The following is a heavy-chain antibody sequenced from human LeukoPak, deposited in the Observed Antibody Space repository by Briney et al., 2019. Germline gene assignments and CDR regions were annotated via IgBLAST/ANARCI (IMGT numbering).Heavy chain of an antibody. CDR2: IKKDGSEK. V-gene: IGHV3-7*01. CDR1: GFTFSSYW. Sequence: GGSLRLSCAASGFTFSSYWMSWVRQAPGKELEWVANIKKDGSEKYYVDSVKGRFTISRDNAKNSLYLQMSSLRAEDTAVYYCAKGTSSWHEFDSWGQGTLVTVSS. D-gene: IGHD6-13*01. J-gene: IGHJ4*02. CDR3: AKGTSSWHEFDS.